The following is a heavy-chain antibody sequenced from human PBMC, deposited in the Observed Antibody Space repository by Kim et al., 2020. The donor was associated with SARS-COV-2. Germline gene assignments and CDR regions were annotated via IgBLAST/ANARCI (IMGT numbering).Heavy chain of an antibody. J-gene: IGHJ4*02. CDR2: IHQSGRT. V-gene: IGHV4-4*02. Sequence: SETLSLTCAVSGDSINSNKWWTWVRQSPGGGLEWIADIHQSGRTNYNPSLRSRVTMSLDRSRSQFSLNLNSMTAADTAVYFCTFSTGWYRLDSWGQGILVTVS. D-gene: IGHD6-19*01. CDR3: TFSTGWYRLDS. CDR1: GDSINSNKW.